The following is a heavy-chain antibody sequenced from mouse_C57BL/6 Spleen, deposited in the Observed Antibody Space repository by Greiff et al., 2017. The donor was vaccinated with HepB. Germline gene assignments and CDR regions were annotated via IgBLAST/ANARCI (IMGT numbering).Heavy chain of an antibody. J-gene: IGHJ4*01. D-gene: IGHD2-5*01. Sequence: QVQLQQPGAELVKPGASVKLSCKASGYTFTSYWMHWVKQRPGRGLEWIGRIDPNSGGTKYNEKFKSKATLTVDKHSSTAYMQLSRLTSEDSAVYYCARPSYYSNYDYAMDYWGQGTSVTVSS. CDR1: GYTFTSYW. CDR3: ARPSYYSNYDYAMDY. CDR2: IDPNSGGT. V-gene: IGHV1-72*01.